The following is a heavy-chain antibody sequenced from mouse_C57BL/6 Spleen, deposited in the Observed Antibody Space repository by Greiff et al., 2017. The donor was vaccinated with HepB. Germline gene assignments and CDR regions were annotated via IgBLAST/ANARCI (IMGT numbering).Heavy chain of an antibody. CDR3: ARDPHYYGSRDYAMDY. D-gene: IGHD1-1*01. V-gene: IGHV1-64*01. J-gene: IGHJ4*01. Sequence: QVQLQQPGAELVKPGASVKLSCKASGYTFTSYWMHWVKQRPGQGLEWIGMIHPNSGSTNYNEKFKSKATLTVDKSSSTADMQLSSLTSEDSAVYYCARDPHYYGSRDYAMDYWGQGTSVTVSS. CDR2: IHPNSGST. CDR1: GYTFTSYW.